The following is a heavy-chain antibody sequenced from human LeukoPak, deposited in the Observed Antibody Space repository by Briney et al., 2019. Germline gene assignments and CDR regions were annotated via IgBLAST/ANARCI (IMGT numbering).Heavy chain of an antibody. CDR3: AKERGYYFDY. CDR2: ISSSSSYI. CDR1: GFTFSSYS. Sequence: GGSLRLSCAASGFTFSSYSMNWVRQAPGKGLEWVSSISSSSSYIYYADSVKGRFTISRDNSKNTLYLQMNSLRAEDTAVYYCAKERGYYFDYWGQGTLVTVSS. J-gene: IGHJ4*02. V-gene: IGHV3-21*01.